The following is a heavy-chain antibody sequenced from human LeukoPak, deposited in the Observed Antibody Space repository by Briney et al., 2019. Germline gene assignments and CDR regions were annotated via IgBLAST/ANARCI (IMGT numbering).Heavy chain of an antibody. D-gene: IGHD2-2*01. CDR1: GYTFTGYY. J-gene: IGHJ4*02. CDR2: ISAYNGNT. CDR3: ARGLAVVVPAAIVPFDY. Sequence: ASVKVSCKASGYTFTGYYMHWVRQAPGQGLEWMGWISAYNGNTNYAQKLQGRVTMTTDTSTSTAYMELRSLRSDDTAVYYCARGLAVVVPAAIVPFDYWGQGTLVTVSS. V-gene: IGHV1-18*04.